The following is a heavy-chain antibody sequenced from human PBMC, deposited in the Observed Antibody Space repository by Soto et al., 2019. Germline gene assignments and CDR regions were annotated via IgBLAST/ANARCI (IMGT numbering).Heavy chain of an antibody. Sequence: QVQLVQSGAEVKKPGASVKVSCKASGYTFTSYDIYWVRQATGQGLEWMGWMNPNSGNTGYAQKFQRRVTMTRNTSISTAYMELSSLRSEDTAVYYCAREGGYCTNGVCYYYYYMDVWGKGTTVAVSS. D-gene: IGHD2-8*01. CDR1: GYTFTSYD. V-gene: IGHV1-8*01. CDR2: MNPNSGNT. CDR3: AREGGYCTNGVCYYYYYMDV. J-gene: IGHJ6*03.